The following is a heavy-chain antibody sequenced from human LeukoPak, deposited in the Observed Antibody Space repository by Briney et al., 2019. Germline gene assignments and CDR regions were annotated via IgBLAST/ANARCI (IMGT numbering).Heavy chain of an antibody. D-gene: IGHD3-22*01. CDR3: AKDGSGYYDSMAPYYFDY. J-gene: IGHJ4*02. V-gene: IGHV3-9*03. CDR2: MSWNSGSL. Sequence: PGRSLRLSCAASGFTFDDYAMHWVRHAPGKGLEWGSGMSWNSGSLGYADSVKGRFTISRDNAKNSLYLQMNSLRAEDMALYYCAKDGSGYYDSMAPYYFDYWGQGPLVTVSS. CDR1: GFTFDDYA.